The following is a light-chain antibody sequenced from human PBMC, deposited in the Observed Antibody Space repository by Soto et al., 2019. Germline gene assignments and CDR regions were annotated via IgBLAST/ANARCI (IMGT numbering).Light chain of an antibody. CDR2: AAS. CDR3: QKYNSAPLT. V-gene: IGKV1-27*01. CDR1: LPISNY. Sequence: DIQMTQSPSSLSASVGDRVTLTCRASLPISNYLAWYKQKPGKIPNLLIYAASTLQAGVPSRFSGSGSGTDFTLTISSLQPEDVAAYYCQKYNSAPLTFGGGTKVDIK. J-gene: IGKJ4*01.